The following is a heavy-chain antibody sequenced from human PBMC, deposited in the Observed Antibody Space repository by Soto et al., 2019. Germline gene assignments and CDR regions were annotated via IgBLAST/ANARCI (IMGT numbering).Heavy chain of an antibody. CDR3: ARDGGGYSYGAFDY. CDR1: GGTFSSYT. CDR2: IIPILGIA. J-gene: IGHJ4*02. D-gene: IGHD5-18*01. Sequence: QVQLVQSGAEVKKPGSSVKFSCKASGGTFSSYTISWVRQAPGQGLEWMGRIIPILGIANYAQKFQGRVTITADKSTSTAYMELSSLRSEDTAVYYCARDGGGYSYGAFDYWGQGTLVTVSS. V-gene: IGHV1-69*08.